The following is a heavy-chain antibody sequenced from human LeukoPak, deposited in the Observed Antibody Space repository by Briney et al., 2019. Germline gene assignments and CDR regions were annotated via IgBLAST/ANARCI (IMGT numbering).Heavy chain of an antibody. J-gene: IGHJ4*02. V-gene: IGHV3-74*01. Sequence: GGSLRLSCAVSGFTFSSHWMHWVRQAPGKGLVWVSRINNDGSDIKYADSVKGRFTMSRDNAQNTLYLQMNSLRAEDTAVYYCGRGNVGPDYWGQGTLVTVSS. D-gene: IGHD1-1*01. CDR2: INNDGSDI. CDR1: GFTFSSHW. CDR3: GRGNVGPDY.